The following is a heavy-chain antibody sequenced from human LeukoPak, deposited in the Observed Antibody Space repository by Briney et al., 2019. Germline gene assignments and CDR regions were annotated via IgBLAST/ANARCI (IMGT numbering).Heavy chain of an antibody. J-gene: IGHJ4*02. CDR2: INAGNGNT. V-gene: IGHV1-3*01. D-gene: IGHD6-13*01. CDR3: ARVRSSGSSWYQSVEFDY. Sequence: ASVKVSCKASGYTFTSYAMHWVRQAPGQRLEWMGWINAGNGNTKYSQKFQSRVTITRDTSASTAYMELSSLRSEDTAVYYCARVRSSGSSWYQSVEFDYWGQGTLVTVSS. CDR1: GYTFTSYA.